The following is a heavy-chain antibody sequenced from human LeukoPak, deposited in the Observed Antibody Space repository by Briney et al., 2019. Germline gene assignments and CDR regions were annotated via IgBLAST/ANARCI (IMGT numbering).Heavy chain of an antibody. CDR2: ISAYNGNT. J-gene: IGHJ4*02. V-gene: IGHV1-18*01. CDR3: ARYEMDIVAKDY. Sequence: ASVNVSCKASGYTFTSDGISWVRQAAGQGLEGMGWISAYNGNTNYAQKLQGRVTMTTDTSTSTAYMELRSLRSDDTAVYYCARYEMDIVAKDYWGQGTLVTVSS. D-gene: IGHD5-12*01. CDR1: GYTFTSDG.